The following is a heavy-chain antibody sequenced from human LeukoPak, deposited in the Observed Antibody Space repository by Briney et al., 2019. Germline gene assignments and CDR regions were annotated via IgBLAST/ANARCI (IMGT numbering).Heavy chain of an antibody. CDR1: GGSISNPNYY. Sequence: PSETLSLTCTVSGGSISNPNYYWGWIRQPPGKGLEWIGSIYYTGSAYYNPSLKSQVTISVDTSRNQFSLRLNSVTAADTAVYFCARQKGSSSSWSDFDYWVQGTLVTVSS. CDR2: IYYTGSA. CDR3: ARQKGSSSSWSDFDY. D-gene: IGHD6-13*01. J-gene: IGHJ4*02. V-gene: IGHV4-39*01.